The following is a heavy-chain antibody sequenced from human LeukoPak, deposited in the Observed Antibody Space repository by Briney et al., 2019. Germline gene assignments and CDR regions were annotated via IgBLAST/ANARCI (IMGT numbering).Heavy chain of an antibody. D-gene: IGHD3-9*01. V-gene: IGHV4-34*01. CDR1: GGSFSGYY. CDR3: ARANSVLRYFDWFED. Sequence: SETLSLTCAVYGGSFSGYYWSWIRQPPGKGLEWIGEINHSGSTKYNPSLESRVTISVDTSKNQFSLKLSSVTAADTAVYYCARANSVLRYFDWFEDWGQGTLVTVSS. CDR2: INHSGST. J-gene: IGHJ5*02.